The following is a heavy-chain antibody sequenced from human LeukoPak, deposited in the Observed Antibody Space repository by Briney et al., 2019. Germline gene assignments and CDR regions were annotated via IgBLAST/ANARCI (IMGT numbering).Heavy chain of an antibody. V-gene: IGHV4-34*01. CDR3: ARLTGYYGRGGDY. Sequence: SETLSLTCAVYGGSFSGYYWSWIRQPPGKGLEWIGEINHSGSTNYNPSLKSRVTISVDTSKNQFSLKLSSVTAADTAVYYCARLTGYYGRGGDYWGQGTLVTVSS. CDR1: GGSFSGYY. J-gene: IGHJ4*02. D-gene: IGHD3-9*01. CDR2: INHSGST.